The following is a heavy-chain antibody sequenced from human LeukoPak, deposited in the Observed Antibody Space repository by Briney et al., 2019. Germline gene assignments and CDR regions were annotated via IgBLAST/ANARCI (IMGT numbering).Heavy chain of an antibody. V-gene: IGHV1-46*01. J-gene: IGHJ6*03. Sequence: ASVKVSCNASGYTFTSYGINWVRQAPGQGLEWMGIINPSGGSTSYAQKFQGRVTMTRDTSTSTVYMELSSLRAEDTAVYYCAKDLSGYSSSWYSWGGYYYYYMDVWGKGTTVTVSS. D-gene: IGHD6-13*01. CDR2: INPSGGST. CDR3: AKDLSGYSSSWYSWGGYYYYYMDV. CDR1: GYTFTSYG.